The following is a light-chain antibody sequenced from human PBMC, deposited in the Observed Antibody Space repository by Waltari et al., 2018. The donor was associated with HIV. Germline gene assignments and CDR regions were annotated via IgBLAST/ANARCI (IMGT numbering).Light chain of an antibody. J-gene: IGKJ1*01. CDR3: QQYNNWPPWT. CDR1: QSVSSN. Sequence: EVVMTQSPATLSVSPGERVTLSCRASQSVSSNLAWYQQTPGQAPRLLIYDASTRASGVPARFSGGGSGTDFTLTITSRQSEEFAVYYCQQYNNWPPWTCGQGTRVQIK. V-gene: IGKV3-15*01. CDR2: DAS.